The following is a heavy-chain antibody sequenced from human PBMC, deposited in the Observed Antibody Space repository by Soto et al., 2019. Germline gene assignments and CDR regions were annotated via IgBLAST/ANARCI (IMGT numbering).Heavy chain of an antibody. V-gene: IGHV3-15*01. Sequence: EVQLVESGGGLVEPGGSLRLSSAASGFTFSDAWMSWVRQAPGKGLDWVGRIKSKSDGGTTEYAAPVRGRFTISRDDSKNTLYLQMNSLKTEDTAVYYCTTDLWRIAVVVGSTGYFNPWGQGTPVTVSS. J-gene: IGHJ5*02. CDR3: TTDLWRIAVVVGSTGYFNP. CDR2: IKSKSDGGTT. D-gene: IGHD2-15*01. CDR1: GFTFSDAW.